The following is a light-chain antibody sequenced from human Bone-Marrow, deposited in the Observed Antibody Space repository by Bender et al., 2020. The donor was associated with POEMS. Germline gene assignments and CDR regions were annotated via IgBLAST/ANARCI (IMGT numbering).Light chain of an antibody. Sequence: SYELTQPPSVSVSPGQTASITCSGNKLGDKYVSWYQQKPGQSPVLVIYQDVKRPSGIPERFSGSNSGNTATLTISGTLAVDESDYYCQAWDSSTGDVFGTGTKVTVL. CDR3: QAWDSSTGDV. V-gene: IGLV3-1*01. CDR2: QDV. CDR1: KLGDKY. J-gene: IGLJ1*01.